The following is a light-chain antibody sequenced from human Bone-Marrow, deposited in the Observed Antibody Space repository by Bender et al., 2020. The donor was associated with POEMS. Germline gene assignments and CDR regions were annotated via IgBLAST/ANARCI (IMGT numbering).Light chain of an antibody. CDR1: GLSDQF. J-gene: IGLJ2*01. Sequence: SHELTQPPSLSVSPGQTARITCSGDGLSDQFVFWYRQRPGQAPVLVMNKDSERPSGTPERLSGSRSGTIATLTIVAVEDEDEADYYCQSAHILGAYRTWFFGGGTKLTV. CDR3: QSAHILGAYRTWF. CDR2: KDS. V-gene: IGLV3-25*03.